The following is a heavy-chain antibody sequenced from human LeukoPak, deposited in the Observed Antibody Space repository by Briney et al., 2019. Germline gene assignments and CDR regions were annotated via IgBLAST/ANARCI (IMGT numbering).Heavy chain of an antibody. CDR2: IFYSGNT. CDR3: ARVSRLGVLSLGY. D-gene: IGHD3-16*02. V-gene: IGHV4-59*01. J-gene: IGHJ4*02. CDR1: GGSISSYY. Sequence: SGTLSLTRAVSGGSISSYYGGLGRQPPRKGLEWIGYIFYSGNTNYNPSLKSRVTISVDTSKNQFSLKLSSVTAADTAVYYCARVSRLGVLSLGYWGQGTLVTVS.